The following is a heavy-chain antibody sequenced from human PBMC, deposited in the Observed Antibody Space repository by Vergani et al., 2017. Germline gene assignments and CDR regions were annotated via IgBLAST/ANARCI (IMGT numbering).Heavy chain of an antibody. CDR2: ISSSRSYI. Sequence: EVQLVESGGGLVKPGGSLRLLCAASGFPFSSYSLHWVRQAPGKGLEWVSSISSSRSYIYYADSVKGRFTISRDNAKNSLYLKMDSLRAEDTAVYYCASPSLILTVSRFDYWGQGTLVTVSS. CDR1: GFPFSSYS. J-gene: IGHJ4*02. CDR3: ASPSLILTVSRFDY. D-gene: IGHD3-9*01. V-gene: IGHV3-21*01.